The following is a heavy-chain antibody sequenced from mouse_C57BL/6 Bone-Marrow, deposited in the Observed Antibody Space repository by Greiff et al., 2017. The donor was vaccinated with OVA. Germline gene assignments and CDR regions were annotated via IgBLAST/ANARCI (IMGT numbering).Heavy chain of an antibody. D-gene: IGHD1-1*01. V-gene: IGHV7-3*01. CDR2: IRNKANGYTT. CDR1: GFTFTDYY. Sequence: EVKLLESGGGLVQPGGSLSLSCAASGFTFTDYYMSWVRQPPGKALEWLGFIRNKANGYTTEYSASVKGRFTISRDNSQSILYLQMNALRAEDSATYYCARHMDGSSSWFAYWGQGTLVTVSA. J-gene: IGHJ3*01. CDR3: ARHMDGSSSWFAY.